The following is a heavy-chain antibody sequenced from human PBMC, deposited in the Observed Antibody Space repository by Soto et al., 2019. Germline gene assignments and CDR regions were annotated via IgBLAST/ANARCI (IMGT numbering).Heavy chain of an antibody. V-gene: IGHV4-34*01. CDR1: GGSFSGYY. CDR3: AIRIYVGHPRLVAVAGWFDY. D-gene: IGHD6-19*01. CDR2: INHSGST. J-gene: IGHJ4*02. Sequence: SETLSLTCAVYGGSFSGYYWSWIRQPPGKGLEWIGEINHSGSTNYNPSLKSRVTISVDTSKNQFSLKLSSVTAADTAVYYCAIRIYVGHPRLVAVAGWFDYWGQGTLVTVSS.